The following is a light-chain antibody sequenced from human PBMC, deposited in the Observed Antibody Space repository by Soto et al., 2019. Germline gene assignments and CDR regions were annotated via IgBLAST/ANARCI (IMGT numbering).Light chain of an antibody. V-gene: IGLV2-14*03. CDR1: SSDVGAHDY. CDR3: SSYTNSSNRV. CDR2: EVS. J-gene: IGLJ1*01. Sequence: QSVLTQPASVSGSPGQSITISCTGTSSDVGAHDYVSWYQQHPDKAPKLMIYEVSNRPSGVYNRFFGSKSVNTATLAISGLQAEDEADYYCSSYTNSSNRVFGTGTKVTVL.